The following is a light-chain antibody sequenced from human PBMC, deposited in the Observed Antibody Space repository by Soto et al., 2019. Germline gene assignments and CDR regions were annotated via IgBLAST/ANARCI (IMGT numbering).Light chain of an antibody. CDR2: DVN. CDR1: RSDIVAYNF. V-gene: IGLV2-14*03. Sequence: QSSLTQPASVSGSPGQSITISCTGTRSDIVAYNFVSWYQQHPGEVPKIILYDVNVRPSGVSNRFSGSKSGNTASLTISGLQAEDEADYYCTSWTTSTTMLFGGGTEVTVL. J-gene: IGLJ2*01. CDR3: TSWTTSTTML.